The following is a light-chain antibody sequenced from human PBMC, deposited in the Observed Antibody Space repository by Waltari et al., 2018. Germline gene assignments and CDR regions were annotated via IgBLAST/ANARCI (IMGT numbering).Light chain of an antibody. CDR2: RNN. CDR1: HPNLGSNY. Sequence: QSVLTQPPSASETPAQRVTISCSGSHPNLGSNYLYWYQQHQGRAPKLLIYRNNQRPSGVPDRFSGSKYGTSASLAISGLRSEDEGVYYCAAWDESHYVFGPGTEVTVL. V-gene: IGLV1-47*01. CDR3: AAWDESHYV. J-gene: IGLJ1*01.